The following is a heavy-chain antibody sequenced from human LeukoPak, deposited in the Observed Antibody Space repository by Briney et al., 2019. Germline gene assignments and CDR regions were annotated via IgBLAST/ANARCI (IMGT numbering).Heavy chain of an antibody. CDR1: GFTFSSYG. D-gene: IGHD6-19*01. J-gene: IGHJ6*02. CDR3: AKDQVAVAGTGSYGLYYYGMDV. V-gene: IGHV3-30*18. CDR2: ISYDGSNK. Sequence: PGGSLRLSCAASGFTFSSYGMHWVRQAPGKGLEWVAVISYDGSNKYYADSVKGRFTISRDNSKNTLHLQMNSLRAEDTAVYYCAKDQVAVAGTGSYGLYYYGMDVWGQGTTVTVSS.